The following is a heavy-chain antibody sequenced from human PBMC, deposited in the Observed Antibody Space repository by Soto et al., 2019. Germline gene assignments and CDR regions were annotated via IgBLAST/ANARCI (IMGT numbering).Heavy chain of an antibody. CDR2: IKQDGSEK. CDR1: GFTFSSYW. J-gene: IGHJ3*02. Sequence: EVQLVESGGGLVQPGGSLRLSCAASGFTFSSYWMSWVRQAPGKGLEWVANIKQDGSEKYYVDSVKGRFTISRDNAKNSLYLQMNSLRAEDTAVYYCASDGDYAFSDAFDIWGQGTMVTVSS. D-gene: IGHD4-17*01. CDR3: ASDGDYAFSDAFDI. V-gene: IGHV3-7*01.